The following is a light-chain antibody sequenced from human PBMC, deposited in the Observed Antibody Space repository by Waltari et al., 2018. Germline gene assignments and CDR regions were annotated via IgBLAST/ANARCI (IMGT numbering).Light chain of an antibody. J-gene: IGLJ3*02. Sequence: QSALTQPRSVSGSPGQSVTISCTGTSSDVGGYNHVSWYQQHPGKAPKLMIYDGINRPSGVPDRFSGATSGITASLAISGLQAEDEADYYCCSFAGTYTWVFAGGTKLTVL. V-gene: IGLV2-11*01. CDR2: DGI. CDR1: SSDVGGYNH. CDR3: CSFAGTYTWV.